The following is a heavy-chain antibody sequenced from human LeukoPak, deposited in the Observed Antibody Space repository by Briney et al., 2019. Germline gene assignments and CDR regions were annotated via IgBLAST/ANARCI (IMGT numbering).Heavy chain of an antibody. Sequence: GESLKISCKGSGYSFTSYWISWVRQMPGKGLEWMGRIDPSDSYTNYSPSFQGHVAISADKSISTAYLQWSSLKASDTAMYYCARRCSSSSCPFEYWGQGTLVTVSS. J-gene: IGHJ4*02. CDR2: IDPSDSYT. D-gene: IGHD2-2*01. CDR3: ARRCSSSSCPFEY. V-gene: IGHV5-10-1*01. CDR1: GYSFTSYW.